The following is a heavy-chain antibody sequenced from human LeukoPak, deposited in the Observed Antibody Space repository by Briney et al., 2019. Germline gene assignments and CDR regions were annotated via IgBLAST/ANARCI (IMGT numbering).Heavy chain of an antibody. Sequence: VASVKVSCKASGYTFTGYHMHWVRQAPGQGLEWMGRINPNSGGTNYAQKFQGRVTMTRDTSISTAYMELSRLRSDDTAVYYCARDWGTYCSGGSCYSDFYYFDYWGQGTLVTVSS. V-gene: IGHV1-2*06. CDR3: ARDWGTYCSGGSCYSDFYYFDY. J-gene: IGHJ4*02. D-gene: IGHD2-15*01. CDR1: GYTFTGYH. CDR2: INPNSGGT.